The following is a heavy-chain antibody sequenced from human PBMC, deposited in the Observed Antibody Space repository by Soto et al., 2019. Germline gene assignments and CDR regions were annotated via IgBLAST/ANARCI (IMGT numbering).Heavy chain of an antibody. J-gene: IGHJ4*02. Sequence: SVKVSCKASGGTLSGNTISWVRQAPGQGLEWMGRIIPIPDITNSAQKFQGRVTITADKSTGTAYMELSSLRSDDTAVYYCAREDRYYFDHWGQGTLVTVSS. CDR2: IIPIPDIT. V-gene: IGHV1-69*04. CDR1: GGTLSGNT. D-gene: IGHD1-20*01. CDR3: AREDRYYFDH.